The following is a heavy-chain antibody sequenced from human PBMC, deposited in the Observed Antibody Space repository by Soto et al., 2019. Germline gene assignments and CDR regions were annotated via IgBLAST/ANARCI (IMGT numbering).Heavy chain of an antibody. Sequence: PGGSLRLSCAASGFTFSSYGMHWVRQAPGKGLEWVAVIWYDGSNKYYADSVKGRFTISRDNSKNTLYLQMNSLRAEDTAVYYCARDMGLHTGAEYFQHWGQGTLVTVSS. CDR1: GFTFSSYG. D-gene: IGHD3-10*01. J-gene: IGHJ1*01. V-gene: IGHV3-33*01. CDR3: ARDMGLHTGAEYFQH. CDR2: IWYDGSNK.